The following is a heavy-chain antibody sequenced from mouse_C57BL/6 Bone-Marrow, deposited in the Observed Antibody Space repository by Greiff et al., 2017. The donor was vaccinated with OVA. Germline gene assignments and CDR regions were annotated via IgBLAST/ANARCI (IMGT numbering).Heavy chain of an antibody. V-gene: IGHV14-4*01. D-gene: IGHD1-1*01. CDR1: GFNFTDYY. J-gene: IGHJ2*01. CDR2: IDPDNGDT. Sequence: VQLQEPGAELVRPGASVKLSCTASGFNFTDYYMHWVKQRPEQGLEWIGWIDPDNGDTDYASKFQGKATITVDTSSNTAYMQLSSLTSGGTAVYYWASAVVATDYFDYWGQGTTLTVSS. CDR3: ASAVVATDYFDY.